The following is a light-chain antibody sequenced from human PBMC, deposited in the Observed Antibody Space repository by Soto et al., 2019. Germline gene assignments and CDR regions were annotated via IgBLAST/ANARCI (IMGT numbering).Light chain of an antibody. CDR2: DVS. CDR1: SSDVGGYNY. J-gene: IGLJ1*01. CDR3: CSYAGSYTFYV. Sequence: QPVLTQPCALSASRGHTVTISCTGTSSDVGGYNYVSWYQQHPGKAPKLMIYDVSKRPSGVPDRFSGSKYGNTASLTISGLQAEDEADYYCCSYAGSYTFYVFGTGTKVTV. V-gene: IGLV2-11*01.